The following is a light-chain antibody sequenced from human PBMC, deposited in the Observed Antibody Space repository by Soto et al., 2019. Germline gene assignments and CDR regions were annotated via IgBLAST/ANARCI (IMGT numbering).Light chain of an antibody. J-gene: IGKJ1*01. CDR1: QSVSSW. V-gene: IGKV1-5*03. CDR3: QQYKTYWT. Sequence: DIQMTQSPSTLSASAVDRVTITCRASQSVSSWLAWFQQKPGKAPKLLIYKASNLQSGVSSRFSGGGSGTEFTLTISSLQPDDFATYYCQQYKTYWTFGPGTKVDIK. CDR2: KAS.